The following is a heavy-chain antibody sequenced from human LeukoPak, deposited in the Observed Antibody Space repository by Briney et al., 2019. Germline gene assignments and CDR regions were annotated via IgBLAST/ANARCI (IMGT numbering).Heavy chain of an antibody. CDR3: ARVGPWVNPDYYYYYMDV. V-gene: IGHV3-48*01. CDR1: GFTFSSYN. Sequence: GGSLRLSCAASGFTFSSYNMNWVRQAPGKGLEWVSYISSNSSILSDADPVKGRFTISRDNAKNSLYLQMNSLRAEDTAVYYCARVGPWVNPDYYYYYMDVWGKGTTVTVSS. D-gene: IGHD1-14*01. J-gene: IGHJ6*03. CDR2: ISSNSSIL.